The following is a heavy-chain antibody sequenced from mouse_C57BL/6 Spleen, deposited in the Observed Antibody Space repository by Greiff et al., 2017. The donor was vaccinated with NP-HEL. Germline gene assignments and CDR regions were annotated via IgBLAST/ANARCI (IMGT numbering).Heavy chain of an antibody. CDR1: GFTFSDYY. CDR3: ARDSKRGFDY. CDR2: INYDGSST. J-gene: IGHJ2*01. D-gene: IGHD2-5*01. Sequence: DVKLVESAGGLVQPGRSMKLSCTASGFTFSDYYMAWVRQVPEKGLEWVANINYDGSSTYYLDSLKSRFIISRDNAKNILYLQMSSLKSEDTATYYCARDSKRGFDYWGQGTTLTVSS. V-gene: IGHV5-16*01.